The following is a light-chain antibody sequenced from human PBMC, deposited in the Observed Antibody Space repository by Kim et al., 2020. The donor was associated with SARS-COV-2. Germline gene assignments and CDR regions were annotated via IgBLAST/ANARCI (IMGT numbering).Light chain of an antibody. V-gene: IGKV1-6*01. Sequence: AFVGDRVTITCRASQGIRNDLGWYQQKPGKAPKLLIFAASTLESGVPSRFRGSGSGTDFTLTISSLQPEDFATYYCLQDYNYPRTFGQGTKVDIK. CDR1: QGIRND. CDR2: AAS. J-gene: IGKJ1*01. CDR3: LQDYNYPRT.